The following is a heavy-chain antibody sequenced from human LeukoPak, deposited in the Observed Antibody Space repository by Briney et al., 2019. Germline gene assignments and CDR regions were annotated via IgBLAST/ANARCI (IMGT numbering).Heavy chain of an antibody. J-gene: IGHJ5*02. D-gene: IGHD3-3*01. CDR1: GYTFTSYW. Sequence: GESLKISCKGSGYTFTSYWIAWVRQMPGKGLEWMGIIYPGDSDTRYSPSFEGQVTNSADKSISAAYLQWSSLKASDTAMYYCARGTRITIFGVVTRMENWFDPWGQGTLVTVSS. CDR3: ARGTRITIFGVVTRMENWFDP. V-gene: IGHV5-51*01. CDR2: IYPGDSDT.